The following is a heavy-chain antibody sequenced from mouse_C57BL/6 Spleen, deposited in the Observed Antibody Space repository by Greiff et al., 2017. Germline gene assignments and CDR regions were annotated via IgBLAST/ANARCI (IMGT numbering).Heavy chain of an antibody. J-gene: IGHJ2*01. V-gene: IGHV1-53*01. CDR1: GYTFTSDW. CDR3: AGAYYGTIFDY. D-gene: IGHD1-1*01. Sequence: QVQLQQPGTELVKPGASVKLSCKASGYTFTSDWLHWVKQRPGQGLVWIGNINPSNGGTNYNEKFKSKATLTVDKSSSTAYMQLSSLTSEDSAFYYCAGAYYGTIFDYWGQGTTLTVSS. CDR2: INPSNGGT.